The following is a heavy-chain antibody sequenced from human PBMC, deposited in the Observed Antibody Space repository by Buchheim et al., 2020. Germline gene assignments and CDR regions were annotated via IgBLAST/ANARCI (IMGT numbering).Heavy chain of an antibody. J-gene: IGHJ6*02. D-gene: IGHD3-10*01. Sequence: VQLLESGGGLVQPGGSLRLSCAASGFTFSSYAMSWVRQAPGKGLEWVSAISGSGGSTYYADSVKGRFTISRDNSKNTLYLQMNSLRAEDTAVYYCAKALRGPYYYGSGSYQYGMDVWGQGTT. CDR3: AKALRGPYYYGSGSYQYGMDV. CDR1: GFTFSSYA. V-gene: IGHV3-23*01. CDR2: ISGSGGST.